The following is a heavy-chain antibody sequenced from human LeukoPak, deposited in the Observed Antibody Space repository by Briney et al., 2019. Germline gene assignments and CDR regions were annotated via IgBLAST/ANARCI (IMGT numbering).Heavy chain of an antibody. J-gene: IGHJ4*02. Sequence: ASVKVSYKTSGYTFTSFFMHWVRQAPGQGLEWMGWINPNNGDTNSAQKFQGRVTMTRDASIRTAYMELSRLTSDDTAVYYCTRDAPGYSSEFDFWGQGTLVTVSS. CDR1: GYTFTSFF. CDR3: TRDAPGYSSEFDF. V-gene: IGHV1-2*02. CDR2: INPNNGDT. D-gene: IGHD6-19*01.